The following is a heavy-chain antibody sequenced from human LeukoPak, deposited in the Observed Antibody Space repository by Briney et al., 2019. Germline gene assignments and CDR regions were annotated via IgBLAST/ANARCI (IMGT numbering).Heavy chain of an antibody. CDR1: GFTFSSDW. Sequence: GGSLRLSCAASGFTFSSDWMSWVRQAPGQGLEWVANIKQDGSEKHYVDSAKGRSTISRDNAKNSLYLQMNSLRAEDTAVYYCARGCSGGSCYESKFDPWGQGTLVTVSS. CDR3: ARGCSGGSCYESKFDP. J-gene: IGHJ5*02. CDR2: IKQDGSEK. V-gene: IGHV3-7*01. D-gene: IGHD2-15*01.